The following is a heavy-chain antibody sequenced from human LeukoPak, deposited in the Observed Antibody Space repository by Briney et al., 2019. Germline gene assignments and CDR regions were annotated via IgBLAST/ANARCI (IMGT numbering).Heavy chain of an antibody. V-gene: IGHV3-64*02. Sequence: PGGSLRLSCAGTGFSFSSYTLQWVRQAPGKGLEYVSSLSRDGRYRYYADSVKGRFTISRDNPKNTTYLQMSSLRPEDKAVYYCRGVGATKDYWGQGTLVTVSS. CDR1: GFSFSSYT. D-gene: IGHD1-26*01. CDR2: LSRDGRYR. J-gene: IGHJ4*02. CDR3: RGVGATKDY.